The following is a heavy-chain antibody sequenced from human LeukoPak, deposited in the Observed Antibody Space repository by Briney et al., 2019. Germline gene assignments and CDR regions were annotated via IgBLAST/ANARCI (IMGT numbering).Heavy chain of an antibody. D-gene: IGHD5/OR15-5a*01. Sequence: PSETLSLTCTVSAGSISSSSHHWGWIRQSPGKGLEWIWSIYSGRTTYYNPSLNNRVTISVVTSKNQFSLQLNSVTAADTSVYYCVRHDGRGGSTMGALDSWGQGSLVTVSS. CDR1: AGSISSSSHH. V-gene: IGHV4-39*01. CDR2: IYSGRTT. J-gene: IGHJ4*02. CDR3: VRHDGRGGSTMGALDS.